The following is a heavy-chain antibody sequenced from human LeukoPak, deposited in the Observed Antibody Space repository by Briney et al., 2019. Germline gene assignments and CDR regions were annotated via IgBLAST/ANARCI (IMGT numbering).Heavy chain of an antibody. CDR3: ASWNHGAFDI. Sequence: SESLSLTCTASGGSISSYYWSWIRQPPGKGLEWIGYIYYSGSTNYNPSLKSRVTISVDTSKNQFSLKLSSVTAADTAVYYCASWNHGAFDIWGHGTMVTVSS. J-gene: IGHJ3*02. CDR1: GGSISSYY. CDR2: IYYSGST. V-gene: IGHV4-59*01. D-gene: IGHD1-14*01.